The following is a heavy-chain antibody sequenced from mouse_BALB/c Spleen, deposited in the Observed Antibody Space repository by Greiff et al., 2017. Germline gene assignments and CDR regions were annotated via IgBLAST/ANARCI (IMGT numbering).Heavy chain of an antibody. Sequence: VQLQQSAAELARPGASVKMSCKASGYTFTSYTMHWVKQRPGQGLEWIGYINPSSGYTEYNQKFKDKTTLTADKSSSTAYMQLSSLTSEDSAVYYCARSGYYGPYAMDYWGQGTSVTVSS. CDR3: ARSGYYGPYAMDY. CDR1: GYTFTSYT. J-gene: IGHJ4*01. CDR2: INPSSGYT. D-gene: IGHD1-2*01. V-gene: IGHV1-4*02.